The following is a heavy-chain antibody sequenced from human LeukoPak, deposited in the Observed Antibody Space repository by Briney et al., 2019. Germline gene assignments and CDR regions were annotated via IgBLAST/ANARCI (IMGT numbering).Heavy chain of an antibody. Sequence: GGSLRLSCAASGFNFRYYAMTWVRQAPGKGLGWVSSISGSGDYTYYADFVKGPFTISRDNSKDTLYLQVNSLRAEDMAVFYCAKGQDANYLPLDLWGRGTLVTVSS. V-gene: IGHV3-23*01. CDR2: ISGSGDYT. CDR3: AKGQDANYLPLDL. D-gene: IGHD4/OR15-4a*01. CDR1: GFNFRYYA. J-gene: IGHJ2*01.